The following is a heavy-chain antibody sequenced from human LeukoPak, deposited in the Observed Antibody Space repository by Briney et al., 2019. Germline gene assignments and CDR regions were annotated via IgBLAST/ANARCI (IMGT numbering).Heavy chain of an antibody. CDR3: TRDILTGYHKYFDY. J-gene: IGHJ4*02. V-gene: IGHV3-33*01. CDR1: GFSFGGYG. Sequence: GGSLRLSCAAPGFSFGGYGMHWVRQAPGKGLEWVAHIWYDASNKQYADSVKGRFTTSRDNSKNMLYLEMNNLRVEDTAVYYCTRDILTGYHKYFDYWGQGTLVTVSS. D-gene: IGHD3-9*01. CDR2: IWYDASNK.